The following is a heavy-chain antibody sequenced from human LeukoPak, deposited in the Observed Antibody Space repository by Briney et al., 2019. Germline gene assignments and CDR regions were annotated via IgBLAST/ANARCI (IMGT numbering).Heavy chain of an antibody. CDR2: INHSGST. D-gene: IGHD3-10*01. V-gene: IGHV4-34*01. CDR3: VRYVVYGSGIYYFDY. CDR1: GGSFSGYY. J-gene: IGHJ4*02. Sequence: KTSETLSLTCAVYGGSFSGYYWSWIRQPPGKGLEWIGEINHSGSTNYNPSLKSRVTISVDTSKNQFSLKLSSVTAADTAVFYCVRYVVYGSGIYYFDYWGQGTLVTVSS.